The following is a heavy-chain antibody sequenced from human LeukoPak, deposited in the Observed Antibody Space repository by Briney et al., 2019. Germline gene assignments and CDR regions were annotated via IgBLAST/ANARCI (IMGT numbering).Heavy chain of an antibody. CDR3: ARDQGQAAAGTLGY. CDR2: IYHSGST. Sequence: SETLSLTCSVSGGFNTHYYWSWIRQPPGKGLEWIGYIYHSGSTNYNPSLKSRVTISVDTSKNHFSLKLSSVTAADTAVYYCARDQGQAAAGTLGYWGQGTLVTVSS. J-gene: IGHJ4*02. CDR1: GGFNTHYY. V-gene: IGHV4-59*01. D-gene: IGHD6-13*01.